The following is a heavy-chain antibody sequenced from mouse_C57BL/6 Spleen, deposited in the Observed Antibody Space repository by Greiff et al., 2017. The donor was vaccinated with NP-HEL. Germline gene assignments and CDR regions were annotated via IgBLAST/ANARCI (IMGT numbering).Heavy chain of an antibody. Sequence: QVHLQQSGAELVRPGTSVKMSCKASGYTFTNYWIGWAKQRPGHGLEWIGDIYPGGGYTNYNEKFKGKATLTADKSSSTAYMQFSSLTSEDSAIYYCARSGGDYYGSSSWYFDVWGTGTTVTVSS. CDR3: ARSGGDYYGSSSWYFDV. J-gene: IGHJ1*03. CDR2: IYPGGGYT. V-gene: IGHV1-63*01. D-gene: IGHD1-1*01. CDR1: GYTFTNYW.